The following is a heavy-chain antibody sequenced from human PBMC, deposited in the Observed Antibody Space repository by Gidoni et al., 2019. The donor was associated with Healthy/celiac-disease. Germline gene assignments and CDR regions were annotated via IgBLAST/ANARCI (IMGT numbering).Heavy chain of an antibody. J-gene: IGHJ6*02. Sequence: QVQLKESGPGLVKPSETLSRTCTVSGGSISSYSWSWIRQPPGMGLEWIGYIYYSGSTNYNPSLKSRVTISVDTSKNQFSLKLSSVTAADTAVYYCARDHGSGIYYNYYYYYGMDVWGQGTTVTVSS. CDR3: ARDHGSGIYYNYYYYYGMDV. D-gene: IGHD3-10*01. V-gene: IGHV4-59*01. CDR2: IYYSGST. CDR1: GGSISSYS.